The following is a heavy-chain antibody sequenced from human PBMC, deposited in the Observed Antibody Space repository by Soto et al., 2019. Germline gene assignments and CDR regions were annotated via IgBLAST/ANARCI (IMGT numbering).Heavy chain of an antibody. CDR3: ARHGGYDLDWFDP. J-gene: IGHJ5*02. Sequence: QLQLQESGPGLVKPSETLSLTCTVSGGSISSHSFYSGWIRQPPGKGLEWVGSIYYSGSTYYNPSLKSRVTISLDTSKNQFSLKLSSVTAADTAVYYCARHGGYDLDWFDPWGQGILVIVSS. CDR2: IYYSGST. CDR1: GGSISSHSFY. D-gene: IGHD5-12*01. V-gene: IGHV4-39*01.